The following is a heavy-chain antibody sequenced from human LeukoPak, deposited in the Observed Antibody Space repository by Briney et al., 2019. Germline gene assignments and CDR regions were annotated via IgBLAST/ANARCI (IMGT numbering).Heavy chain of an antibody. CDR2: IHPSTGNP. V-gene: IGHV7-4-1*02. J-gene: IGHJ4*02. CDR1: GYTFTVYY. CDR3: ARGGSYAPSGY. D-gene: IGHD1-26*01. Sequence: AASVTVSFKASGYTFTVYYMHWVRQAPGQGLEWMGWIHPSTGNPTYAQGFTGRFVFSLDTSVSTAYLQISSLKAEDTAVYYCARGGSYAPSGYWGQGTLVTVSS.